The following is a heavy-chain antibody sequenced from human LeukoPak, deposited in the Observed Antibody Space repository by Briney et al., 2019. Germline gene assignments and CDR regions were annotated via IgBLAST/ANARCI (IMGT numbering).Heavy chain of an antibody. J-gene: IGHJ4*02. CDR1: GYTFTGYY. V-gene: IGHV1-2*02. D-gene: IGHD1-1*01. CDR3: ASWQTTGTTFVDY. CDR2: INPNSGGT. Sequence: ASVKVSCKASGYTFTGYYMHWVRQAPGQGLERMGWINPNSGGTNYAQKLQARVTMTTDTSTSTAYMELRSLRSDDTAVYYCASWQTTGTTFVDYWGQGTLVTVSS.